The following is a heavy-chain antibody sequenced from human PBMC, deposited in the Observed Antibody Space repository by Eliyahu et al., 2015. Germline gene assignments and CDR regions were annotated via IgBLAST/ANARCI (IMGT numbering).Heavy chain of an antibody. CDR1: GYTFXNYG. D-gene: IGHD6-19*01. CDR3: ARDMKKTIAVAGPGDY. J-gene: IGHJ4*02. CDR2: INTNTGNP. Sequence: QVQLVQSGSELXKPXASVKVSXKASGYTFXNYGMNWVRXAPGQGLEWMGRINTNTGNPTYAQGFTGRFVFSLDTSVSTSYLHINSLEADDTAVYYCARDMKKTIAVAGPGDYWGQGTLVTVSS. V-gene: IGHV7-4-1*02.